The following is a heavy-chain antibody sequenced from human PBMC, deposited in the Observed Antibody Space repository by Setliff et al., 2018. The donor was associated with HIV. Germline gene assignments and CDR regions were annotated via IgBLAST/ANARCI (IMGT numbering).Heavy chain of an antibody. CDR2: IYYSGST. V-gene: IGHV4-39*01. CDR1: GGSISSSNYY. J-gene: IGHJ4*02. Sequence: SETLSLTCTVAGGSISSSNYYWGWIRQPPGKGLEWIGSIYYSGSTYYNPSLKSRVTISVDTSKNQFSLKLSSVTAADTAVYYCARAPGYSYSFYFDSWGQGTLVTVS. CDR3: ARAPGYSYSFYFDS. D-gene: IGHD5-18*01.